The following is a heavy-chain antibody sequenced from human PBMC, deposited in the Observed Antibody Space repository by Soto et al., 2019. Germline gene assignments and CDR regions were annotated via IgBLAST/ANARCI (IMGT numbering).Heavy chain of an antibody. J-gene: IGHJ4*02. D-gene: IGHD1-26*01. Sequence: EVRLLESGGGLVQPGGSLRLSCAASGITFNSYAMSWVRQAPGKGLEWVSSISGGGDNTNYADSVKGQFTISRDNSKNTINLQTISMSAEDTAVYYCANNRGRRSTTETFNYWSKKTVVTVSS. V-gene: IGHV3-23*01. CDR1: GITFNSYA. CDR3: ANNRGRRSTTETFNY. CDR2: ISGGGDNT.